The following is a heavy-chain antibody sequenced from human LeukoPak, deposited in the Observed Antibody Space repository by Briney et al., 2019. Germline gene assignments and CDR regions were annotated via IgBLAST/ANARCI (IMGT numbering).Heavy chain of an antibody. J-gene: IGHJ6*03. Sequence: SETLSLTCTVSGGSISSYYWSWIRQPAGKGLEWIGRIYTSGSTNYNPSLKSRVTMSVDTSKNQFSLKLSSVTAADTAVYYCARDNWGSSSIYYYYYMDVWGEGTTVTVSS. V-gene: IGHV4-4*07. D-gene: IGHD6-6*01. CDR3: ARDNWGSSSIYYYYYMDV. CDR2: IYTSGST. CDR1: GGSISSYY.